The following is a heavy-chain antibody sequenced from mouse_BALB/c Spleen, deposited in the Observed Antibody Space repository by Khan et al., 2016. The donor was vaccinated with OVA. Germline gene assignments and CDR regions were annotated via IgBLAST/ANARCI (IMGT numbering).Heavy chain of an antibody. CDR2: IAPGSGST. J-gene: IGHJ4*01. CDR3: AREKYYGRTCYAMDY. CDR1: GYTFTSYW. Sequence: DLVKPGASVKLSCKASGYTFTSYWINWIKQRPGQGLEWIGRIAPGSGSTYYNEMFKGKATLTVDTSSTTAYIQLSSLSSEDSAVYFYAREKYYGRTCYAMDYWGQGTSVTVSS. V-gene: IGHV1S41*01. D-gene: IGHD1-1*01.